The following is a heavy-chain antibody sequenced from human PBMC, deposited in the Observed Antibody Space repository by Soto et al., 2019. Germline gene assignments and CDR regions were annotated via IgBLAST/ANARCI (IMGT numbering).Heavy chain of an antibody. CDR1: GGSISSYY. J-gene: IGHJ4*02. CDR3: ATHDRSGWYGRYFDY. V-gene: IGHV4-59*08. CDR2: IYYSGST. D-gene: IGHD6-19*01. Sequence: QVQLQESGPGLVKPSETLSLTCTVSGGSISSYYWSWIRQPPGKGLEWIGYIYYSGSTNYNPSLRSRVTLQVDTPKTPFSLKLTAVTAADTAVYYCATHDRSGWYGRYFDYWGQGTLVTVSS.